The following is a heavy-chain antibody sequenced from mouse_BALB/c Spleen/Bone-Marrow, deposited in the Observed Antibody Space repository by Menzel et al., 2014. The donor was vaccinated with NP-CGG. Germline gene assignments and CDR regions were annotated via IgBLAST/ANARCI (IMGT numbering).Heavy chain of an antibody. CDR1: GFTLSDYY. CDR3: ARHSDYDYFDY. J-gene: IGHJ2*01. D-gene: IGHD2-4*01. V-gene: IGHV5-12*02. Sequence: EVKVEESGGGLVQPGGSLKLSCATSGFTLSDYYMYWVRQTPEKRLEWVAYISNGGGSTYYPDTVKGRFTISRDNAKNTLYLQMSRLKSEDTAMYYCARHSDYDYFDYWGQGTTLTVS. CDR2: ISNGGGST.